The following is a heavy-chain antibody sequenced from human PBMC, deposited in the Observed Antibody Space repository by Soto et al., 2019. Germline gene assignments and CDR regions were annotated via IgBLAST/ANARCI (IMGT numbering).Heavy chain of an antibody. D-gene: IGHD3-22*01. CDR2: ISGSGGST. CDR1: GFTFSSYA. CDR3: AKVGPLFPPRTIVKDY. V-gene: IGHV3-23*01. Sequence: EVQLLESGGGLVQPGGSLRLSCAASGFTFSSYAMSWVRQAPGKGLEWVSAISGSGGSTYYADSVKGRFTISRDNSKNTLYLQMKSLRAEDTAVYYCAKVGPLFPPRTIVKDYWGQGTLVTVSS. J-gene: IGHJ4*02.